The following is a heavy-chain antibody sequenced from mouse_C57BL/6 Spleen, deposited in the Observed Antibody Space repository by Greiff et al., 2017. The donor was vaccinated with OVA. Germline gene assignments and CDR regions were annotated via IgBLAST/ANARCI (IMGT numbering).Heavy chain of an antibody. CDR1: GFTFSSYA. CDR2: ISSGGDYI. J-gene: IGHJ1*03. D-gene: IGHD1-1*01. V-gene: IGHV5-9-1*02. CDR3: TRFTTVVDWYFDV. Sequence: EVQGVESGEGLVKPGGSLKLSCAASGFTFSSYAMSWVRQTPEKRLEWVAYISSGGDYIYYADTVKGRFTISRDNARNTLYLQMSSLKSEDTAMYYCTRFTTVVDWYFDVWGTGTTVTVSS.